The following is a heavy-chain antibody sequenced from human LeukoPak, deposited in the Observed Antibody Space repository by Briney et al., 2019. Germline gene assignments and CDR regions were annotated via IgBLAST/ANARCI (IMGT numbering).Heavy chain of an antibody. V-gene: IGHV3-11*01. J-gene: IGHJ4*02. CDR1: GFASSDYY. CDR3: AGDRGTGGLDDY. CDR2: ISGSGTTI. D-gene: IGHD1-1*01. Sequence: GGSLRLSCAASGFASSDYYMTWIRQAPGKGLEWVSYISGSGTTIYYADSVKGRFTISRDNAKNSLYLQMNSLRAEDTAVYYCAGDRGTGGLDDYWGQGTLVTVSS.